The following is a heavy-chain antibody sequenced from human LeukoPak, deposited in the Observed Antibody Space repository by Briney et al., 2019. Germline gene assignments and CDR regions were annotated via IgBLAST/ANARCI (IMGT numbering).Heavy chain of an antibody. J-gene: IGHJ4*02. D-gene: IGHD1-26*01. CDR3: ARDIVETFDY. CDR1: GGSISNYY. V-gene: IGHV4-59*01. Sequence: PSETLSLTCTVSGGSISNYYWNWIRQPPGKGLEWIGYIYYSGNTNYNPSLKSRVTISKDTSKNQFSLKMSSVTAADTAVYYCARDIVETFDYWGQGTLVTVSS. CDR2: IYYSGNT.